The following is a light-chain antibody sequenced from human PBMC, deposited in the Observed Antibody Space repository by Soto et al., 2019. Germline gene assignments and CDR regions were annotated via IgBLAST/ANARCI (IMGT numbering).Light chain of an antibody. J-gene: IGKJ5*01. V-gene: IGKV1D-12*01. CDR2: AAS. CDR3: QQTNTFPST. Sequence: DIQMTQSPSYLSASVGDRVTITCRASQGISSWLAWYQHKPGKAPKLLIFAASVLQGGVPSRFSGGGSGTDFTLTINGLQPEDFATYYCQQTNTFPSTFRQGTRLDIK. CDR1: QGISSW.